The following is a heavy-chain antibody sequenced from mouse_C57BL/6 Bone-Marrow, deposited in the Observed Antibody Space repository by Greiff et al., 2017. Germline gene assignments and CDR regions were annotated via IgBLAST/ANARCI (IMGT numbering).Heavy chain of an antibody. V-gene: IGHV1-55*01. CDR2: IYPGSGST. CDR1: GYTFTSYW. CDR3: ARPITTVVAYYYAMDY. Sequence: VQLQQSGAELVKPGASVKMSCKASGYTFTSYWITWVKQRPGQGLEWIGDIYPGSGSTNYNEKFKSKATLTVDTSSSTAYMQLSSLTSEDSAVYYCARPITTVVAYYYAMDYWGQGTSVTVSS. J-gene: IGHJ4*01. D-gene: IGHD1-1*01.